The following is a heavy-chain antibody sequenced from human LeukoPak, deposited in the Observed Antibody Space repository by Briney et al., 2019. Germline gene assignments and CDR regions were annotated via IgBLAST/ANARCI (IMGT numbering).Heavy chain of an antibody. D-gene: IGHD6-13*01. Sequence: SETLSLTCTVSGGSISSSYWSWIRQPPGKGLEWIGYIYYTGSTNYNPSLKSRVTISVGTSKNQFSLELSSVTAADTAVYYCASSSWYGNWFDPWGQGTLVTVSS. CDR3: ASSSWYGNWFDP. J-gene: IGHJ5*02. V-gene: IGHV4-59*01. CDR2: IYYTGST. CDR1: GGSISSSY.